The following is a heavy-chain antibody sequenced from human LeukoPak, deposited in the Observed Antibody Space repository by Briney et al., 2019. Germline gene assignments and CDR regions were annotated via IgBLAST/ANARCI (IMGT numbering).Heavy chain of an antibody. D-gene: IGHD2-15*01. CDR1: GYTLTDKY. CDR2: ISAYNGNT. Sequence: GASVKVSCKASGYTLTDKYLHWVRQAPGQGLEWMGWISAYNGNTSYAQKLQGRVTMTTDTSTSTAYMELRSLRSDDTAVYYCARGVAPPEDPQDNYYYYYGMDVWGQGTTVTVSS. J-gene: IGHJ6*02. V-gene: IGHV1-18*01. CDR3: ARGVAPPEDPQDNYYYYYGMDV.